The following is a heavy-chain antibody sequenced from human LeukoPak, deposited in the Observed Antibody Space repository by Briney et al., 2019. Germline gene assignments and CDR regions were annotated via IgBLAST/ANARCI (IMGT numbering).Heavy chain of an antibody. Sequence: GGSLRLSCAASGFTFSDYYMNWIRQAPGKGLEWVSYISSSGSTIYYADSVKGRFTVSRDNAKNSLYLQMNSLRAEDTAVYYCARVRWYYDFWSGLNWFDPWGQGTLVTVSS. V-gene: IGHV3-11*04. CDR3: ARVRWYYDFWSGLNWFDP. D-gene: IGHD3-3*01. CDR2: ISSSGSTI. CDR1: GFTFSDYY. J-gene: IGHJ5*02.